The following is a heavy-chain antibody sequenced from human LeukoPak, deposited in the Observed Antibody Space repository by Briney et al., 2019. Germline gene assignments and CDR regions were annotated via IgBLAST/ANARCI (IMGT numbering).Heavy chain of an antibody. J-gene: IGHJ4*02. CDR3: ARRHTTRTTVTVFDY. CDR1: GGSFSGYY. Sequence: SETLSLTCAVYGGSFSGYYWSWIRQPPGKGLEWIGEINHSGSTNCNPSLKSRVTISVDTSKNQFSLKLSSVTAADTAVYYCARRHTTRTTVTVFDYWGQGTLVTVSS. V-gene: IGHV4-34*01. CDR2: INHSGST. D-gene: IGHD4-17*01.